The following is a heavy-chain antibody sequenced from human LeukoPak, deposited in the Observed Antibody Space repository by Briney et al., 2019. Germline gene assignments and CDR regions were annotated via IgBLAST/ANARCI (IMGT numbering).Heavy chain of an antibody. CDR2: ISSSGGTI. CDR3: ARGARGYTYGRFDY. D-gene: IGHD5-18*01. Sequence: PGGSLRLSCAASGFTFSTYEFNWVRQAPGKGLEWLSHISSSGGTIYYADPVKGRFTISRDNAKNSLYLQMDSLRAEDTAIYYCARGARGYTYGRFDYWGQGTLVTVSS. V-gene: IGHV3-48*03. J-gene: IGHJ4*02. CDR1: GFTFSTYE.